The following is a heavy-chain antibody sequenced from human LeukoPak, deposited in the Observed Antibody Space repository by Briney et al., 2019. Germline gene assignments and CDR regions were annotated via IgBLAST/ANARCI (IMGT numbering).Heavy chain of an antibody. CDR2: IYYSGST. J-gene: IGHJ5*02. CDR3: ARDLIGSYPPGRWFDP. Sequence: SETLSLTCTVAGGSISSYYWSWIRQPPGKGLEWIGYIYYSGSTNYNPSLKSRVTISVDTSKNQFSLKLSSVTAADTAVYYCARDLIGSYPPGRWFDPWGQGTLVTVSS. V-gene: IGHV4-59*01. CDR1: GGSISSYY. D-gene: IGHD1-26*01.